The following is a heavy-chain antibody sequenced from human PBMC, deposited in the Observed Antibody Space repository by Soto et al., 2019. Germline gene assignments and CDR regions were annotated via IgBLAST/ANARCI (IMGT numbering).Heavy chain of an antibody. CDR1: GFTFSTYA. V-gene: IGHV3-23*01. CDR3: AKGGEGSCSQTSCLYFSDS. Sequence: EVQLLDCGGGLVQPGGSLRLSCAASGFTFSTYAMSWVRQAPGKGLEWVSTISGSGDSSYYATSVKGRFTISRDNSRNTLDLQMNSLRVEDTAVYYCAKGGEGSCSQTSCLYFSDSWGQGTLVTVSS. CDR2: ISGSGDSS. J-gene: IGHJ4*02. D-gene: IGHD2-15*01.